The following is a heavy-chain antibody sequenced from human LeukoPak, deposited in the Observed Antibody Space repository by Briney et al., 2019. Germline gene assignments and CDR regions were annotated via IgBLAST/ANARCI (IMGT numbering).Heavy chain of an antibody. D-gene: IGHD1-26*01. Sequence: SETLSLTCSVSGVAISDAYWSWIRQPPGRGLEWIGYIYYTGGTNLNPSLKSRVTMSLDTSKNQFSLNVTSVTAADTAVYYCAKHADWDLQRQQDAFDSWGQGTLVSVSS. CDR3: AKHADWDLQRQQDAFDS. J-gene: IGHJ4*02. CDR1: GVAISDAY. CDR2: IYYTGGT. V-gene: IGHV4-59*08.